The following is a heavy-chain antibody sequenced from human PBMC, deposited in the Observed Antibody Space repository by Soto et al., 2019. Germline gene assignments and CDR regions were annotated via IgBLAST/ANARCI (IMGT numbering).Heavy chain of an antibody. CDR1: GYTFTGYY. V-gene: IGHV1-2*02. J-gene: IGHJ3*02. CDR3: AREGIKGLSRAFDI. CDR2: INPNSGST. Sequence: ASVKVSCKASGYTFTGYYMHWVRQTPGQGLEWMGWINPNSGSTNYAQKFQGRVTMTRDTSISTAYMELSRLRSDDTAVYYCAREGIKGLSRAFDIWGQGTMVTVSS.